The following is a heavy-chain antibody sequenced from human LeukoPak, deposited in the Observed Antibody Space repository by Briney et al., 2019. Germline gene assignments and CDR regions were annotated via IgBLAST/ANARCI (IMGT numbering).Heavy chain of an antibody. CDR1: GFTFSSYA. V-gene: IGHV3-30-3*01. CDR3: ARASHDFWSGYYRDVSSY. Sequence: GGSLRLSCAASGFTFSSYAMHWVRQAPGKGLEWVAVISCDGSNKYYADSVKGRFTISRDNSKNTLYLQMNSLRAEDTAVYYCARASHDFWSGYYRDVSSYWGQGTLVTVSS. CDR2: ISCDGSNK. D-gene: IGHD3-3*01. J-gene: IGHJ4*02.